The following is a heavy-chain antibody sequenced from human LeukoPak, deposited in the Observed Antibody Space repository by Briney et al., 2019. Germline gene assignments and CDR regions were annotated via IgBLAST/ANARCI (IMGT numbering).Heavy chain of an antibody. Sequence: GGSLRLSWAVSGFTFSNAWMSWIRQAPGKGLEWFGRIKCKTDGGTTDYAALVKGRFTISRDDSKNTLYLQMNSLKTEDTAVYYCTTEFTYDILTGYYEGDAFDIWGQGTMVTVSS. V-gene: IGHV3-15*01. CDR2: IKCKTDGGTT. CDR1: GFTFSNAW. D-gene: IGHD3-9*01. J-gene: IGHJ3*02. CDR3: TTEFTYDILTGYYEGDAFDI.